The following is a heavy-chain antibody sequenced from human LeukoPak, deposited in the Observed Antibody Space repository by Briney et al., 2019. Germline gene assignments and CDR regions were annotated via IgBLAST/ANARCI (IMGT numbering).Heavy chain of an antibody. CDR1: GGSVSSDTYY. CDR3: ARNPDSSGWYYYYYMDV. CDR2: LYTSGGT. V-gene: IGHV4-61*10. J-gene: IGHJ6*03. D-gene: IGHD6-19*01. Sequence: PSETLSLTCTVSGGSVSSDTYYWSWIRKPAGKGLEWIGRLYTSGGTNYNPSFESRVTISVDTSKNQFSLKLSSVTAADTAVYYCARNPDSSGWYYYYYMDVWGKGTTVTVSS.